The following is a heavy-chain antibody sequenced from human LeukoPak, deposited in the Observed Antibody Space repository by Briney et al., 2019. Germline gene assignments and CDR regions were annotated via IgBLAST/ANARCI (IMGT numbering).Heavy chain of an antibody. J-gene: IGHJ5*02. V-gene: IGHV3-23*01. CDR3: AKAGYDFWSGYFTAYWFDP. CDR1: GFTFSSYA. D-gene: IGHD3-3*01. Sequence: GGSLRLSCAASGFTFSSYAMIWVRQAPGKGLEWVSAISGSGGSTYYADSVKGRFTISRDNSKNTLYLQMNSLRAEDTAVYYCAKAGYDFWSGYFTAYWFDPWGQGTLVTVSS. CDR2: ISGSGGST.